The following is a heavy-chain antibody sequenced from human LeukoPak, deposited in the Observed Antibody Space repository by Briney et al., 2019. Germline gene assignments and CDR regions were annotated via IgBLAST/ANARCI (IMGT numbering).Heavy chain of an antibody. CDR2: INHSGST. CDR1: GGSFSGYY. D-gene: IGHD3-10*01. CDR3: ARVTQAYGSAHYFDY. V-gene: IGHV4-34*01. Sequence: SETLSLTCAVSGGSFSGYYWSWIRQPPGKGLTRIREINHSGSTNYSPSLKSRVTISVDTSKNQFSLKLSSVTAADTAVYYCARVTQAYGSAHYFDYWGQGTLVTVSS. J-gene: IGHJ4*02.